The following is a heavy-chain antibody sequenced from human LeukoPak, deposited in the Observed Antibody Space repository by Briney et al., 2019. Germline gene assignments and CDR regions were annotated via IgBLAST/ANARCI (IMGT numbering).Heavy chain of an antibody. CDR3: TRAPHPRCSSSGCYLDY. V-gene: IGHV3-49*04. CDR1: GFTFGDYA. Sequence: GGSLSLSCSTSGFTFGDYAMSWVRQAPGKGLEWVGFIQAKAYGGATKYAASVNGRFSISRDDSQSIANLQMNDLKAEDTAVYYCTRAPHPRCSSSGCYLDYWGQGTLVTVSS. CDR2: IQAKAYGGAT. J-gene: IGHJ4*02. D-gene: IGHD2-2*01.